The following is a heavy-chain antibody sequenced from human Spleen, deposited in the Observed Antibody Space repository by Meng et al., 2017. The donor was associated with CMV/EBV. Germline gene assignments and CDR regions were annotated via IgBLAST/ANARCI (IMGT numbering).Heavy chain of an antibody. CDR1: GFTFSSYA. CDR3: AKGKGHYYDTSAYTFDY. V-gene: IGHV3-23*03. J-gene: IGHJ4*02. Sequence: GGSLRLSCAASGFTFSSYAMSWVRQAPGKGLEWVSVIYSGGSSTYYADSVKGRFTISRDNSKNTLYLQMNSLRAEDTAVYYCAKGKGHYYDTSAYTFDYWGQGTLVTVSS. CDR2: IYSGGSST. D-gene: IGHD3-22*01.